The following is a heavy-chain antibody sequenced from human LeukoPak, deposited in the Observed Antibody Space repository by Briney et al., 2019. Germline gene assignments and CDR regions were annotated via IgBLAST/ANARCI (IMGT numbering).Heavy chain of an antibody. CDR3: AMARVVPAAQIDY. CDR2: IYTSGST. CDR1: GGSISSTSYY. V-gene: IGHV4-61*02. J-gene: IGHJ4*02. Sequence: SETLSLTCTVSGGSISSTSYYWGWIRQPAGKGLEWIGRIYTSGSTNYNPSLKSRVTISVDTSKNQFSLKLSSVTAADTAVYYCAMARVVPAAQIDYWGQGTLVTVSS. D-gene: IGHD2-2*01.